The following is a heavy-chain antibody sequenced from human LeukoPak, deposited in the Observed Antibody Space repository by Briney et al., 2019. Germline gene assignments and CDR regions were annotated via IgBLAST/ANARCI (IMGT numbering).Heavy chain of an antibody. CDR1: GYTFTGYY. CDR2: INPNSGGT. CDR3: ARIGPGYCSGGSCYLYYYYYYMDV. D-gene: IGHD2-15*01. V-gene: IGHV1-2*02. J-gene: IGHJ6*03. Sequence: ASVKVSCKASGYTFTGYYMHWVRQAPGQGLEWMGWINPNSGGTNYAQKFQGRVTMTRDTSISTAYMELSRLRSDDTAVYYCARIGPGYCSGGSCYLYYYYYYMDVWGKGTTVTVSS.